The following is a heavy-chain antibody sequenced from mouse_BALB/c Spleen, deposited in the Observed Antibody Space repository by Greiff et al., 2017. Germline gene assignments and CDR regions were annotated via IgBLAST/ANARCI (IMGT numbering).Heavy chain of an antibody. V-gene: IGHV5-12-2*01. CDR3: ARQGTARATSYAMDY. CDR1: GFTFSSYT. Sequence: DVKLVESGGGLVQPGGSLKLSCSASGFTFSSYTMSWVRQTPEKRLEWVAYISNGGGSIYYPDTVKGRFTISRDNAKNTLYLQMSSLKSEDTAMYYCARQGTARATSYAMDYWGQGTSVTVSS. J-gene: IGHJ4*01. D-gene: IGHD3-2*01. CDR2: ISNGGGSI.